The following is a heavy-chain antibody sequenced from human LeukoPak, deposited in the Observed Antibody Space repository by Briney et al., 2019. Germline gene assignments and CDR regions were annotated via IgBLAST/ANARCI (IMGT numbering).Heavy chain of an antibody. CDR2: IKQDGSEK. CDR1: GFTFSSYW. V-gene: IGHV3-7*01. CDR3: ASGTVAGTVDY. D-gene: IGHD6-19*01. Sequence: GGSLRLSCAASGFTFSSYWMSWVRQAPGKGLEWVANIKQDGSEKYYVDSVKGRFTISRDNAKNSLYLQMNSLRAEDTAVYYCASGTVAGTVDYWGQGTLVTVSS. J-gene: IGHJ4*02.